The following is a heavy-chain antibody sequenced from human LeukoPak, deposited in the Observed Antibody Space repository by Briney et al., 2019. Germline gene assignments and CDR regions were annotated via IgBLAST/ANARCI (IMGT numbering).Heavy chain of an antibody. CDR3: ARDSDYYGSGSYPDY. J-gene: IGHJ4*02. D-gene: IGHD3-10*01. CDR1: GYTLTSYG. V-gene: IGHV1-18*01. CDR2: ISAYNGNT. Sequence: GASVKVSCKASGYTLTSYGISWVRQAPGQGLEWMGWISAYNGNTNYAQKHQGRVTMTTDTSTNTAYMELRSLRSDDTAVYYCARDSDYYGSGSYPDYWGQGTLVSVSS.